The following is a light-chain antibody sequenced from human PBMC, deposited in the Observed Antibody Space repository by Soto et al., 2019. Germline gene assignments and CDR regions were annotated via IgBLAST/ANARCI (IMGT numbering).Light chain of an antibody. CDR2: GPS. CDR3: XXXXXXXFS. Sequence: EVVLTQSPGTLSLSPGESATLSCRASQSVRGNYFAWYQQRPGQAPRLLVYGPSVRAAGIADRFRGSGSRTDFNLTISSVEPXXXXXXXXXXXXXXXFSFGPGTTLDIK. V-gene: IGKV3-20*01. J-gene: IGKJ3*01. CDR1: QSVRGNY.